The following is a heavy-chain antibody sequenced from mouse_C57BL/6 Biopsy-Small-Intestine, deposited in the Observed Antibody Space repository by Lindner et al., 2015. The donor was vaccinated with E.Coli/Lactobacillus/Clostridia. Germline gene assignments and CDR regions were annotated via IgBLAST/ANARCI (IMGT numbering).Heavy chain of an antibody. J-gene: IGHJ2*01. D-gene: IGHD1-1*01. Sequence: EVQLQESGGGLVKPGGSLKLSCAASGFTFSSYAMSWVRQTPEKRLEWVATFSDGGSYTYYPDNVKGRFTISRDNAKNNLYLQMSHLKSEDTAMYYCAREEYYGSSYYFDYWGQGTTLTVSS. V-gene: IGHV5-4*01. CDR3: AREEYYGSSYYFDY. CDR2: FSDGGSYT. CDR1: GFTFSSYA.